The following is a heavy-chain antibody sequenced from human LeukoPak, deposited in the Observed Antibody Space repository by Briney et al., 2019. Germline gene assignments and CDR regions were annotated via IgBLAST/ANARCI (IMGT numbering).Heavy chain of an antibody. V-gene: IGHV4-38-2*02. Sequence: SETLSLTCAVSNYSITSGYFWCWIRQPPGKRLEWIASIYHSGTTYYNPSLRNRVTLFVDTSKNQFSLKLTSLTAADTAVYYCARDGVFHDSDGYSFDYWGQGALVTVSS. CDR3: ARDGVFHDSDGYSFDY. D-gene: IGHD3-22*01. CDR2: IYHSGTT. CDR1: NYSITSGYF. J-gene: IGHJ4*02.